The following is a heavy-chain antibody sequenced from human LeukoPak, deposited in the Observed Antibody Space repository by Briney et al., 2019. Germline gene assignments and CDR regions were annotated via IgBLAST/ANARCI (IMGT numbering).Heavy chain of an antibody. CDR1: GGSISSSSYY. V-gene: IGHV4-39*07. Sequence: SETLSLTCTVSGGSISSSSYYWGWIRQPPGKGLEWIGSIYYSGSTYYNPSLKSRVTISVDTSKNQFSLKLSSVTAADTAVYYCARVDFWSGHNWFDPWGQGTLVTVSS. J-gene: IGHJ5*02. CDR3: ARVDFWSGHNWFDP. CDR2: IYYSGST. D-gene: IGHD3-3*01.